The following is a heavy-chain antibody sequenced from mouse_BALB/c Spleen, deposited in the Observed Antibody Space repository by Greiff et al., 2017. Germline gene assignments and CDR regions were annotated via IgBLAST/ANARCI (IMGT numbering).Heavy chain of an antibody. D-gene: IGHD2-14*01. CDR2: ISNGGGST. Sequence: EVKLVESGGGLVQPGGSLKLSCAASGFTFSSYTMSWVRQTPEKRLEWVAYISNGGGSTYYPDTVKGRFTISRDNAKNTLYLQMSSLKSEDTAMYYCARAGYGYDDLWFAYWGQGTLVTVSA. V-gene: IGHV5-12-2*01. CDR1: GFTFSSYT. J-gene: IGHJ3*01. CDR3: ARAGYGYDDLWFAY.